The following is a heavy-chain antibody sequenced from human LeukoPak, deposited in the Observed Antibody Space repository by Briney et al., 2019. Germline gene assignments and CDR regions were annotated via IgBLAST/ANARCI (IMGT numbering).Heavy chain of an antibody. Sequence: SETLSLTCAVSGGSISSGGYSWSWIRQPPGKGLEWIGYIYYSGSTYYNPSLKSRVTISVDTSKNQFSLKLSSVTAADTAVYYCAREPRYYDNSGFLPGLYYYYYMDVWGKGTTVTISS. CDR3: AREPRYYDNSGFLPGLYYYYYMDV. D-gene: IGHD3-22*01. CDR1: GGSISSGGYS. V-gene: IGHV4-30-4*07. CDR2: IYYSGST. J-gene: IGHJ6*03.